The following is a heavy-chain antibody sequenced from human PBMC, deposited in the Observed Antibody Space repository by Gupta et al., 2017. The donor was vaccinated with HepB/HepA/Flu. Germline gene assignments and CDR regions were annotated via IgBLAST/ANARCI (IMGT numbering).Heavy chain of an antibody. CDR1: GGSTSSYA. V-gene: IGHV4-59*01. CDR2: IYYSGST. CDR3: ARAAAAGIGNYYYYGMDV. Sequence: QVQLQESGPGLVQPSEPVSLTCTASGGSTSSYAWSWIRQPTGKGLEWIGYIYYSGSTNYNPSLKSRVTISVDTSKNQFSLKLSSVTAADTAVYYCARAAAAGIGNYYYYGMDVWGQGTTVTVSS. D-gene: IGHD6-13*01. J-gene: IGHJ6*02.